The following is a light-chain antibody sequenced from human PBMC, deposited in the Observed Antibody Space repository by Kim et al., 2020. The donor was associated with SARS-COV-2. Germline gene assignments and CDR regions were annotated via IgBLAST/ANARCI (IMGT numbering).Light chain of an antibody. CDR1: QDINRW. CDR3: VQALSFPLT. J-gene: IGKJ4*01. Sequence: DIQMTQSPSSVSASIGDRVTITCRASQDINRWLAWFQQKPGKAPRLLIYDASSLQGGVQSRFSGSGSGTDFTLTISSLQAEDFATYYCVQALSFPLTFGGGTKVDIK. V-gene: IGKV1-12*01. CDR2: DAS.